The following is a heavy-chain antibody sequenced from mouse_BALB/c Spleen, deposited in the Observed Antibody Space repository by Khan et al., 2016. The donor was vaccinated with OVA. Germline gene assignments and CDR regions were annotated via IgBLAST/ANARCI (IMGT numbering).Heavy chain of an antibody. CDR2: ISSGGSHT. CDR1: GFTFSSYG. V-gene: IGHV5-6*01. Sequence: EVELVESGGDLVKPGGSLKLSCAASGFTFSSYGMSWVRQTPDKRLEWVATISSGGSHTYYPDSVKGRFTISRDNAQNTLYLQMSILKSEDTAMYYCARHETTMILFAYWGQGTLVTVSA. CDR3: ARHETTMILFAY. J-gene: IGHJ3*01. D-gene: IGHD2-4*01.